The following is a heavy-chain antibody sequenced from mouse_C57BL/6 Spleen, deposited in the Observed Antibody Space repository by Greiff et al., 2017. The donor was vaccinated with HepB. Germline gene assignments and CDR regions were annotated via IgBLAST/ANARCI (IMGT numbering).Heavy chain of an antibody. D-gene: IGHD2-4*01. CDR2: IDPSDSYT. J-gene: IGHJ1*03. Sequence: VQLQQPGAELVRPGTSVKLSCKASGYTFTSYWMHWVKQRPGQGLEWIGVIDPSDSYTNYNQKFKGKATLTVDTSSSTAYMQLSSLTSEDSAVYYCASGDYDGYFDVWGTGTTVTVSS. V-gene: IGHV1-59*01. CDR1: GYTFTSYW. CDR3: ASGDYDGYFDV.